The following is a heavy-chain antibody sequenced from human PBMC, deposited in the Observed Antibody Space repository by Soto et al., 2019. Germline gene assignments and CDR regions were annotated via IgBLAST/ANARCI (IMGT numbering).Heavy chain of an antibody. Sequence: QVQLVQSGAEVKRRGASVKVSCKASGYTLTDYYMHWVRQAPGQGLESMGWINPASGGTKYAQKFQGRVTMTRDTYMSTAYLELSRLRSDDTAVYYGARKVRDYNFDYWGHGTLVTVSP. CDR2: INPASGGT. J-gene: IGHJ4*01. D-gene: IGHD4-17*01. CDR3: ARKVRDYNFDY. V-gene: IGHV1-2*02. CDR1: GYTLTDYY.